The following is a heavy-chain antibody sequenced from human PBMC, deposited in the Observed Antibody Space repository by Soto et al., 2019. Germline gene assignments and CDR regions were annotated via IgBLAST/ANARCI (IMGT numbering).Heavy chain of an antibody. CDR3: ARQKGSSSSLYYYGMDV. CDR2: IYPGDSDT. Sequence: GESLKISCKGSGYSFTSYWIGWVRQMPGKGLEWMGIIYPGDSDTRYSPSFQGQVTISADKSISTAYLQWSSLKASDTAMYYCARQKGSSSSLYYYGMDVWGQGTTVTVSS. CDR1: GYSFTSYW. J-gene: IGHJ6*02. V-gene: IGHV5-51*01. D-gene: IGHD6-13*01.